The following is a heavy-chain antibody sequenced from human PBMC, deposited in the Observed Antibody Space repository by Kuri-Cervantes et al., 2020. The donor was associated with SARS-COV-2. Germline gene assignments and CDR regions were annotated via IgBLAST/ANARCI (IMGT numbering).Heavy chain of an antibody. CDR2: ISYDGSNK. CDR3: AKGPGSGWYYFDY. D-gene: IGHD6-19*01. Sequence: GESLKISCAASGFTFSSYGMHWVRQAPGKGLEWVAVISYDGSNKYYAGSVKGRFTISRDNSKNTLYLQMNSLRAEDTAVYYCAKGPGSGWYYFDYWGHGTLVTVAS. J-gene: IGHJ4*01. V-gene: IGHV3-30*18. CDR1: GFTFSSYG.